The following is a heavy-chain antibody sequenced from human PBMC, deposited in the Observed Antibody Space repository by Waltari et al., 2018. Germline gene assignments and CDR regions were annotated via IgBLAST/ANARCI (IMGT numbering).Heavy chain of an antibody. CDR3: ASTYNWNDYDY. D-gene: IGHD1-1*01. CDR1: GFTVSSNY. V-gene: IGHV3-66*02. CDR2: IYSGGIT. Sequence: EVQLVESGGGLVQPGGSLRLSCAASGFTVSSNYMSWVRQAPGKGLEWVSVIYSGGITYYADSVKGRFTISRDNSKNTLYLQMNSLRAEDTAVYYCASTYNWNDYDYWGQGTLVTVSS. J-gene: IGHJ4*02.